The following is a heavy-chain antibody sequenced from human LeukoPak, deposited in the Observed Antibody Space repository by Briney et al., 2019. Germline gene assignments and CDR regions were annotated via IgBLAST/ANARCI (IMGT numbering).Heavy chain of an antibody. J-gene: IGHJ4*02. Sequence: PGGSLRLSCAASGFIFRTYAMNWVRQPPGKGLEWVAFIFYSGNDKYTASVKGRFTISRDNSKNTLYLEMNRLRPEDTAVYYCAKAGASASGAIDYWGQGTPVIVSS. CDR3: AKAGASASGAIDY. CDR2: IFYSGNDK. V-gene: IGHV3-30*02. D-gene: IGHD6-13*01. CDR1: GFIFRTYA.